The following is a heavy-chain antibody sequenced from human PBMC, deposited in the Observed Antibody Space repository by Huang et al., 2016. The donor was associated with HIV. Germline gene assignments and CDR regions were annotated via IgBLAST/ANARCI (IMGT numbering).Heavy chain of an antibody. Sequence: EVQLLESGGGLVQPGGSLRLSCAASGFTFIYFAMSWVRQAPGKWLEWVSAIRGSGHRTYYADSVKGRFTISRDNSKNTLYLQMNKLRVEDTAVYFCAKDPSSPYGDSYFEQWGQGTLVTVSP. CDR3: AKDPSSPYGDSYFEQ. J-gene: IGHJ4*02. V-gene: IGHV3-23*01. D-gene: IGHD4-17*01. CDR2: IRGSGHRT. CDR1: GFTFIYFA.